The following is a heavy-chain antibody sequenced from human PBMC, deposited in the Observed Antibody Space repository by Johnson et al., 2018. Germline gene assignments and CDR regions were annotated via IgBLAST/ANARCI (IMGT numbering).Heavy chain of an antibody. CDR1: GFPFSSYW. Sequence: EVQLVETGGTLVQPGGSLRLSCAASGFPFSSYWMTWVRQAPGKGLEWVANIKQDGREKYYVDSVKGRFTISRDNAKNSLSLQMNSLRVEDTGFYYCARAEPIGDRKRGNFYGMDVWVQGTTVTVSS. CDR3: ARAEPIGDRKRGNFYGMDV. V-gene: IGHV3-7*01. CDR2: IKQDGREK. D-gene: IGHD3-10*01. J-gene: IGHJ6*02.